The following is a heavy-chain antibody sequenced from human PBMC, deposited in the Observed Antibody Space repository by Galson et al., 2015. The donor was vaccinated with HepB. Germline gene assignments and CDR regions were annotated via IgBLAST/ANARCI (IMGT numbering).Heavy chain of an antibody. J-gene: IGHJ4*02. CDR2: ISYDGSNK. D-gene: IGHD3-10*01. V-gene: IGHV3-30*18. CDR3: VKDRPPYGSGTYITFDS. CDR1: GFTFSSYG. Sequence: SLRLSCAASGFTFSSYGMHWVRQAPGKGLEWVAVISYDGSNKYYVDSVRGRFTMSRDNSKNTLFLQMNSLRPEDTAIYYCVKDRPPYGSGTYITFDSWGQGTLVTVSS.